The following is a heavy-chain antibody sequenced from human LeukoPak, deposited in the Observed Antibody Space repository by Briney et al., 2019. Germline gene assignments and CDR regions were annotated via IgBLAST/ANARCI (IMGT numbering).Heavy chain of an antibody. D-gene: IGHD3-22*01. J-gene: IGHJ4*02. Sequence: SLRLSCAASGFTFSTYGMHWVRQAPGKGLEWAAVISYDGSKKYYADSVKGRFTISRDNSKSTLYLQMNSLRVEDTAVYYCAKGYYDTSGYLDYWGQGILVTVSS. CDR2: ISYDGSKK. CDR3: AKGYYDTSGYLDY. CDR1: GFTFSTYG. V-gene: IGHV3-30*18.